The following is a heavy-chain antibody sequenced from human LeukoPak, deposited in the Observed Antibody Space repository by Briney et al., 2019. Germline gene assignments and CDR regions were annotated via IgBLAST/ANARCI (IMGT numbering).Heavy chain of an antibody. Sequence: GGSLRLSCAASGFTFSRYGMNWVRQAPGKGLEWVSALSGSGASTYYADSVKGRFTISRDNSKNTLYLQMNSLRAEDTAVYYCTRHGGYGGNGNAFDIWGQGTMVTVSS. CDR1: GFTFSRYG. V-gene: IGHV3-23*01. CDR2: LSGSGAST. J-gene: IGHJ3*02. D-gene: IGHD4-23*01. CDR3: TRHGGYGGNGNAFDI.